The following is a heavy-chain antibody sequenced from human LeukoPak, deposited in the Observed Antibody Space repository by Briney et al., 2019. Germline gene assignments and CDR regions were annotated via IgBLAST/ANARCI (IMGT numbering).Heavy chain of an antibody. J-gene: IGHJ3*02. CDR2: IYPGDSDT. V-gene: IGHV5-51*01. Sequence: GESLKISCKGSGYSFTSYWIGWVRQMPGKGLERMGIIYPGDSDTRYSPSFQGQVTISADKSISTAYLQWSSLKASDTAMYYCARQYYYDSRTSYDAFDIWGQGTMVTVSS. D-gene: IGHD3-22*01. CDR3: ARQYYYDSRTSYDAFDI. CDR1: GYSFTSYW.